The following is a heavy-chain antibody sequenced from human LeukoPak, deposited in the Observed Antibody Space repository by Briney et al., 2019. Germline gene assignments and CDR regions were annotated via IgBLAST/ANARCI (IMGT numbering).Heavy chain of an antibody. J-gene: IGHJ6*03. Sequence: SETLSLTCTVSGGSISSYYWSWIRQPPGKGLEWIGDIYYSGSTNYNPSLKSRVTISVDTSKNQFSLKLSSVTAADTAVYYCARGRGDYGDYYYYYYMDAWGKGTTVTVSS. CDR2: IYYSGST. CDR3: ARGRGDYGDYYYYYYMDA. CDR1: GGSISSYY. V-gene: IGHV4-59*01. D-gene: IGHD4-17*01.